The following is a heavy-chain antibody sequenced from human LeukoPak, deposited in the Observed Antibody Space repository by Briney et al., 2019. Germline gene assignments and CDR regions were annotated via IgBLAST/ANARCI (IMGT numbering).Heavy chain of an antibody. CDR2: IYSGGST. CDR3: ATHPGDTSYGFDY. Sequence: GGSLRLSCAASGFTVSSNYMSWVRQAPGKGLGWVSGIYSGGSTYYADSVKGRFTISRDNSKNTLYLQMNSLRAEDTAVYYCATHPGDTSYGFDYWGQGTLVTVSS. V-gene: IGHV3-53*01. J-gene: IGHJ4*02. D-gene: IGHD5-18*01. CDR1: GFTVSSNY.